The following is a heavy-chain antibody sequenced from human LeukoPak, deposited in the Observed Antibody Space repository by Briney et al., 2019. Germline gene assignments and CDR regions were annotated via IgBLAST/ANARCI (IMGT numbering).Heavy chain of an antibody. V-gene: IGHV3-74*01. CDR1: GFTFSSYW. Sequence: SWGTLRLSCAASGFTFSSYWMHWVRQTPGKGLVWVSRINPDGSTTTYGDSVKGRFTISRDNAKNTLYLQMNSLRAEDTAVYYCTRGRWCPDYWGQGTLVTVSS. D-gene: IGHD2-21*01. CDR3: TRGRWCPDY. J-gene: IGHJ4*02. CDR2: INPDGSTT.